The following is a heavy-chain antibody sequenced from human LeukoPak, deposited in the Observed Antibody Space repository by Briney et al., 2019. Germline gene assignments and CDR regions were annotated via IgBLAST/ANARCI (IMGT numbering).Heavy chain of an antibody. V-gene: IGHV4-59*01. J-gene: IGHJ5*02. Sequence: SEILSLTCTVSGGSISSYYWSWIRQPPGKGLEWIGYIYYSGSTNYNPSLKSRVTISVDTSKNQFSLKLSSVTAADTAVYYCARMRDYYDSSGYYNGWFDPWGQGTLVTVSS. CDR1: GGSISSYY. CDR2: IYYSGST. D-gene: IGHD3-22*01. CDR3: ARMRDYYDSSGYYNGWFDP.